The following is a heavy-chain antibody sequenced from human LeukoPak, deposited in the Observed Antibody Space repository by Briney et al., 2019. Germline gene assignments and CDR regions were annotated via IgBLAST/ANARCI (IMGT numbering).Heavy chain of an antibody. J-gene: IGHJ4*02. CDR1: GFTCSSYG. CDR2: IRYDGSNK. CDR3: ASDSSGWSAFDY. V-gene: IGHV3-30*02. Sequence: GGSLRLSCAASGFTCSSYGMHWVRQAPGKALEWVAFIRYDGSNKYYADSVKGRFTISRDNSKNTLYLQMNSLRAEDTAVYYCASDSSGWSAFDYWGQGTLVTVSS. D-gene: IGHD6-19*01.